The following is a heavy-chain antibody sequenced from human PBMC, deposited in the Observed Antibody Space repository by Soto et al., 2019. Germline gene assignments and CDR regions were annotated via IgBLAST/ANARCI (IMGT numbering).Heavy chain of an antibody. J-gene: IGHJ4*02. CDR3: ARHPGYYDILTGYTTYYFDY. CDR1: GGSIGTYY. D-gene: IGHD3-9*01. Sequence: SETLSLTCTVSGGSIGTYYWSWIRQPPGKGLEWIGYIYYRGNTDYNPSLKSRVTISLDTPKNQFTLKLNSVTAADTAVFYCARHPGYYDILTGYTTYYFDYWGQGILVTVS. CDR2: IYYRGNT. V-gene: IGHV4-59*08.